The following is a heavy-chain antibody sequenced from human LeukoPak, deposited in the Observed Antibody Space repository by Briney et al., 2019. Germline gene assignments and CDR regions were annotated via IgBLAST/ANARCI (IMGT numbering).Heavy chain of an antibody. CDR2: IYPGDSDT. CDR1: GYSFTSYW. D-gene: IGHD1-7*01. CDR3: ARSPVSQLELLNAFDI. Sequence: GESLKISCKGSGYSFTSYWIGWVRQMPGKGLEWMGIIYPGDSDTRYSPSFQGQVTISADKSISTAYLQWSSLKASDTAMYYCARSPVSQLELLNAFDIWGQGTMVTVSS. J-gene: IGHJ3*02. V-gene: IGHV5-51*01.